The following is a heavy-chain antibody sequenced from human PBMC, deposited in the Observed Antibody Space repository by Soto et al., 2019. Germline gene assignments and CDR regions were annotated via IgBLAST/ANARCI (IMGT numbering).Heavy chain of an antibody. D-gene: IGHD3-3*01. Sequence: GGSLRLSCAASGFTFSSYAMSWVRQAPGKGLEWVSAISSSGGTTYYADSVKGRFTISRDNAKNSLYLQMNSLRAEDTAVYYCARAYDFWSGYSYYYMDVWGKGTTVTVSS. J-gene: IGHJ6*03. CDR2: ISSSGGTT. CDR3: ARAYDFWSGYSYYYMDV. CDR1: GFTFSSYA. V-gene: IGHV3-23*01.